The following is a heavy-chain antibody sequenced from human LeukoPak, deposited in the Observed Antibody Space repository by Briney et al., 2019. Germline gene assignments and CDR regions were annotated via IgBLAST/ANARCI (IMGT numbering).Heavy chain of an antibody. CDR3: ARDSSSRTDAFDI. J-gene: IGHJ3*02. CDR1: GGSISSSSYY. V-gene: IGHV4-39*07. Sequence: LETLSLTCTVSGGSISSSSYYWGWIRQPPGKGLEWIGSIYYSGSTYYNPSLKSRVTISVDTSKNQFSLKLSSVTAADTAMYYCARDSSSRTDAFDIWGQGTMVTVSS. D-gene: IGHD6-13*01. CDR2: IYYSGST.